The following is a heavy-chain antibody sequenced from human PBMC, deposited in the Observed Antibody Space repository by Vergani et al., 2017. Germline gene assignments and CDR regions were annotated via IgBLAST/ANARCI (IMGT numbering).Heavy chain of an antibody. D-gene: IGHD6-13*01. CDR3: AMVNREQQLVMVYYSYLTMGV. Sequence: EVQLVESGGGLVKPGGSLRLSCAASGFTFSSYSMNWVRQAPGKGLEWVSSISSSSSYIYYADSVKGRFTISRDNAKNSLYLQMNSLRAEDTAVYYCAMVNREQQLVMVYYSYLTMGVWEQGTTATVSS. V-gene: IGHV3-21*01. CDR2: ISSSSSYI. J-gene: IGHJ6*01. CDR1: GFTFSSYS.